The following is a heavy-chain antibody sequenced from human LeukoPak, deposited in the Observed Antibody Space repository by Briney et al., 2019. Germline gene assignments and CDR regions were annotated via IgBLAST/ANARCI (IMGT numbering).Heavy chain of an antibody. CDR3: ASASVSVH. Sequence: ASVKVSCKASGYTFTTYGISWVRQAPGQGLEWMGIINPSGGSTSYAQKFQGRVTMTRDTSTSTVYMELSSLRSEDTAVYYCASASVSVHWGQGTLVTVSS. CDR2: INPSGGST. D-gene: IGHD2-8*01. J-gene: IGHJ4*02. CDR1: GYTFTTYG. V-gene: IGHV1-46*01.